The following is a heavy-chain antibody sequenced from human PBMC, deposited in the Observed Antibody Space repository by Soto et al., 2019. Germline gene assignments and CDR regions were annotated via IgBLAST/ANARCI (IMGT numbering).Heavy chain of an antibody. J-gene: IGHJ6*02. CDR2: INSDGSST. CDR1: GFTFSSYW. CDR3: ARTLMVSITYYDILTGDRYGMDV. V-gene: IGHV3-74*01. Sequence: GGSLRLSCAASGFTFSSYWMHWVRQAPGKGLVWVSRINSDGSSTSYADSVKGRFTISRDNAKNTLYLQMNSLRAEDTAVYYCARTLMVSITYYDILTGDRYGMDVWGQGTTVTVSS. D-gene: IGHD3-9*01.